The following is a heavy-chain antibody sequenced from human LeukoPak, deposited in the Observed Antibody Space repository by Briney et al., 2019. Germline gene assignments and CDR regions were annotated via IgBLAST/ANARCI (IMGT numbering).Heavy chain of an antibody. D-gene: IGHD6-6*01. CDR2: FSGSGGST. V-gene: IGHV3-23*01. CDR1: GFTFSSYA. Sequence: GGSLRLSCAASGFTFSSYAMSWVRQAPGKGLEWVSSFSGSGGSTYYVDSVKGRFTVSRDNSEKTLYLQMNSLRAEETAVYYCAKGDSSSSVYYGMDVWGQGTTVTVSS. J-gene: IGHJ6*02. CDR3: AKGDSSSSVYYGMDV.